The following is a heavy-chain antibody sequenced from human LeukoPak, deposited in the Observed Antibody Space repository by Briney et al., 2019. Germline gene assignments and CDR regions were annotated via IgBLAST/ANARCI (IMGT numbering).Heavy chain of an antibody. J-gene: IGHJ4*02. CDR1: GFTFSSYA. CDR2: ITSNGDKT. V-gene: IGHV3-64*01. Sequence: GGSLRLSCAASGFTFSSYAMHWVRQAPGKGLEYVSAITSNGDKTYYGHSVKGRFTISRDNSKNTLYLQMGSLSIEDVAVYYCARGGATTLFDYWGQGTLVTVSS. D-gene: IGHD1-26*01. CDR3: ARGGATTLFDY.